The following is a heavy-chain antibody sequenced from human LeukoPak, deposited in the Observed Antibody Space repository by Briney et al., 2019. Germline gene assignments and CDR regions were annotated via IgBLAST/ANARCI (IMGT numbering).Heavy chain of an antibody. CDR3: ARGGRYYYGSGSYYRFDY. Sequence: ASVKVSCKASGGTFSSYAISWVRQAPGQGLEWMGGIIPIFGTANYAQKFQGRVTITADESTSTAYMELSSLRSEDTAVYYCARGGRYYYGSGSYYRFDYWGQGTLVTVSS. CDR1: GGTFSSYA. CDR2: IIPIFGTA. D-gene: IGHD3-10*01. J-gene: IGHJ4*02. V-gene: IGHV1-69*13.